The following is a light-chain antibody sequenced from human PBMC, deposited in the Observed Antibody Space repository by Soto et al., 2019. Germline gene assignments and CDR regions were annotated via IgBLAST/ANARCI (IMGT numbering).Light chain of an antibody. CDR3: AAWDDSLV. Sequence: QSVLTQPPSASGTPGQRITISCSGSSSNIGSNYVYWYQQLPGTAPKLLIYRNNQRPLGVPDRFSGSKSGTSASLAISGLRSEDEADYYCAAWDDSLVFGGGTKVTVL. CDR2: RNN. J-gene: IGLJ2*01. CDR1: SSNIGSNY. V-gene: IGLV1-47*01.